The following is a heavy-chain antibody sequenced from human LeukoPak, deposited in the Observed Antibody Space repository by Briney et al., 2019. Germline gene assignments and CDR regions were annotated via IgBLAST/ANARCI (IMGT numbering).Heavy chain of an antibody. V-gene: IGHV3-33*01. D-gene: IGHD3-22*01. CDR3: ARVYYDSSGFDY. CDR2: IWYDGSNK. Sequence: PGGSLRLSCVASGFTFNGYAIHWVRQAPGKGLEWVAVIWYDGSNKYYADSVKGRFTISRDNSKNTLYLQMNSLRAEDTAVYYCARVYYDSSGFDYWDQGTLVTVSS. CDR1: GFTFNGYA. J-gene: IGHJ4*02.